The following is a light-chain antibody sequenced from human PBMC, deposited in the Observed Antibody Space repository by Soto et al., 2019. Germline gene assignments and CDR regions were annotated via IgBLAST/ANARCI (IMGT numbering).Light chain of an antibody. V-gene: IGKV4-1*01. J-gene: IGKJ2*01. CDR2: WAS. CDR1: QSILYGADNKNY. CDR3: QQYYVPPHT. Sequence: DIVMTQSPDSPAVSLGERATINCKSSQSILYGADNKNYLAWYQHKPVQPPKLLIYWASARQSGVPDRFSGSGSGTDCTLTIRRLQAEYVAVYYCQQYYVPPHTFGQGTKLEIK.